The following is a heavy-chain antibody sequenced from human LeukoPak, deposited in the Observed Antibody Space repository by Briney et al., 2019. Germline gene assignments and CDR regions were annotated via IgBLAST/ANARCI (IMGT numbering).Heavy chain of an antibody. V-gene: IGHV3-23*01. CDR1: GFTFNSNA. D-gene: IGHD1-1*01. Sequence: GGSLRLSCTASGFTFNSNAMSWVRQAPGKGLECGSSISSSGLSTYYADSVKDRFTISRDNSKNTVYLQMNSLRAEDTAVYYCATAGPTDYVDYWGQGTLVTVSS. CDR2: ISSSGLST. CDR3: ATAGPTDYVDY. J-gene: IGHJ4*02.